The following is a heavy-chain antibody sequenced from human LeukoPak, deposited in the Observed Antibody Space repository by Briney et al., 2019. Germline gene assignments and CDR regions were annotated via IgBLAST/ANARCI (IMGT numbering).Heavy chain of an antibody. D-gene: IGHD3-3*01. CDR3: ARGYYDFWSGYYLDY. CDR2: IYYSGSI. J-gene: IGHJ4*02. CDR1: GASIRSYY. V-gene: IGHV4-59*01. Sequence: SETLSLTCTVSGASIRSYYWSWIRQPPGKGLEWIGYIYYSGSINYNPSLKSRVTISVDTSKNQFSLKLSSVTAADTAVYYCARGYYDFWSGYYLDYWGQGTLVTVSS.